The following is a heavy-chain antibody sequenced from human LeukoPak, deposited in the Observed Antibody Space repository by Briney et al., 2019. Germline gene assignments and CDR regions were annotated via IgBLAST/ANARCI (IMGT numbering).Heavy chain of an antibody. V-gene: IGHV3-30*02. CDR2: IRYDGSNK. Sequence: GGSLRLSCAASGFTVSSNYMSWVRQAPGKGLEWVAFIRYDGSNKYYADSVKGRFTISRDNAKNSLYLQMNSLRAEDTAVYYCAREGAYYDFWSGYVGIWGQGTMVTVSS. CDR1: GFTVSSNY. CDR3: AREGAYYDFWSGYVGI. D-gene: IGHD3-3*01. J-gene: IGHJ3*02.